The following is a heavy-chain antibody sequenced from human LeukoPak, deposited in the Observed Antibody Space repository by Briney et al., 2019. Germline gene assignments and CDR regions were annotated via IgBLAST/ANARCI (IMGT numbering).Heavy chain of an antibody. J-gene: IGHJ3*02. D-gene: IGHD2-15*01. CDR1: GYSISSGYY. Sequence: SETLSLTCTVSGYSISSGYYWGWIRQPPGKGLEWIGSIYHSGSTYYNPSLKSRVTISVDTSKNQFSLKLSSVTAADTAVYYCAREGPRWELPVDAFDIWGQGTMVTVSS. CDR2: IYHSGST. CDR3: AREGPRWELPVDAFDI. V-gene: IGHV4-38-2*02.